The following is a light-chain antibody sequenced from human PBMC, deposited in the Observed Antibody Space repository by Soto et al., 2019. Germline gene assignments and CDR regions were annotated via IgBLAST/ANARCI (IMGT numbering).Light chain of an antibody. Sequence: QSALTQPASVSGSPGQSITISCTGSSSDVGSYNLVSWHQQYPGKAPKLMMYEGSKRPSWVSNRFSGSKSANTASLTISGLQSEDEADYYCCSSAGRSTLVFGGGTQLTVL. CDR2: EGS. CDR3: CSSAGRSTLV. V-gene: IGLV2-23*01. CDR1: SSDVGSYNL. J-gene: IGLJ3*02.